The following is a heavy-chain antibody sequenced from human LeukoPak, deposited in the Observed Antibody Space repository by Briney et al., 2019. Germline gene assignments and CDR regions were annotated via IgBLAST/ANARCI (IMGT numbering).Heavy chain of an antibody. V-gene: IGHV3-21*01. CDR3: ARFAAGGSYYMDV. CDR2: ISSSSSYI. D-gene: IGHD6-25*01. J-gene: IGHJ6*03. Sequence: GGSLRLSCAASGFTFSSYSMNWVRQAPGKGLEWVSSISSSSSYIYYADSVKGRFTISRDNAKNSLYLQMNSLRADDTAVYYCARFAAGGSYYMDVWGKGTTVTVSS. CDR1: GFTFSSYS.